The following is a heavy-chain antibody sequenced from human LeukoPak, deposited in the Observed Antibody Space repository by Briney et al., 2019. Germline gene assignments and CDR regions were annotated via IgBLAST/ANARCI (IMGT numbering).Heavy chain of an antibody. V-gene: IGHV4-59*01. D-gene: IGHD4-23*01. CDR2: VNYSGST. J-gene: IGHJ3*02. CDR3: ARVASRTTVVIPYAFDI. CDR1: SGSINNYY. Sequence: SETLSLTCTVSSGSINNYYWSWIRQPPGKRLEWIGFVNYSGSTNYKSSLKSRTTISVDTSKNQFSLKLSSVTAADTAVYYCARVASRTTVVIPYAFDIWGQGTMVTVSS.